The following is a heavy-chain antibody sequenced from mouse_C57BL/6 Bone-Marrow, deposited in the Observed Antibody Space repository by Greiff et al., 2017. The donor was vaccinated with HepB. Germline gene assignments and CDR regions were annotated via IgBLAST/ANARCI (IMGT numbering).Heavy chain of an antibody. CDR2: ISYDGSN. CDR1: GYSITSGYY. V-gene: IGHV3-6*01. Sequence: QSGPGLVKPSQSLSLTCSVTGYSITSGYYWNWIRQFPGNKLEWMGYISYDGSNNYNPSLKNRISITRDTSKNQFFLKLNSVTTEDTATYYCARDYYGTYWYFDVWGTGTTVTVSS. D-gene: IGHD1-1*01. J-gene: IGHJ1*03. CDR3: ARDYYGTYWYFDV.